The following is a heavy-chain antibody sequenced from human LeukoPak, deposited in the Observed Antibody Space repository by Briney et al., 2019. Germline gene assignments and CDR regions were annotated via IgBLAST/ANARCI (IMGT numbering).Heavy chain of an antibody. CDR3: ARGRDYDFWSGYRVEFDY. Sequence: ASVKVSCKASGYTFTSYGISWVRQAPGQGLEWMGWISAYNGNTNYAQKLQGRVTMTTDTSTSTAYMELRSLRSEDTAVYYCARGRDYDFWSGYRVEFDYWGQGTLVTVSS. V-gene: IGHV1-18*01. J-gene: IGHJ4*02. D-gene: IGHD3-3*01. CDR1: GYTFTSYG. CDR2: ISAYNGNT.